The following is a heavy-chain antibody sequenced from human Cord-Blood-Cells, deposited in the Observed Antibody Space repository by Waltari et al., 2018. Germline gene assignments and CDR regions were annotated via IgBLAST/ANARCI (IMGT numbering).Heavy chain of an antibody. CDR3: ANYYGSGSYDAFDI. Sequence: EVQLLESGGGLVQPGGSLRLSCAASGFTFSSYAMSWVRQAPGKGLAWVSAISGSGGSTYYADSGKGRFTISRDNAKNTLYLQMNSLRAEDTAVYYCANYYGSGSYDAFDIWGQGTMVTVSS. V-gene: IGHV3-23*01. CDR1: GFTFSSYA. CDR2: ISGSGGST. J-gene: IGHJ3*02. D-gene: IGHD3-10*01.